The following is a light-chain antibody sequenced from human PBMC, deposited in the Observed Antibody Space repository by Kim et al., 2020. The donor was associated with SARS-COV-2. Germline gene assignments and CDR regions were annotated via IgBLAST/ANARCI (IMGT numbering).Light chain of an antibody. CDR2: GAS. CDR3: LQSNNWPRT. J-gene: IGKJ1*01. V-gene: IGKV3-15*01. Sequence: EIVMTQSPATLSVSPGDRATLSCRASQNVNSNLGWYQHRRGQAPRLLIYGASTRATGIPARFSGSGSGTEFTLTISSLQSEDSAVYYCLQSNNWPRTFGQGTKVDIK. CDR1: QNVNSN.